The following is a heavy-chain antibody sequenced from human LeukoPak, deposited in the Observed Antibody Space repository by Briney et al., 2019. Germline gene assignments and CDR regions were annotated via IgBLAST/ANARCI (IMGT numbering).Heavy chain of an antibody. V-gene: IGHV3-30*02. CDR3: AKGDPIAAAGLADY. D-gene: IGHD6-13*01. CDR2: IRYDGSNK. Sequence: PGGSLRLSCAASGFTFSSYGMHWVRQAPGKGLERVAFIRYDGSNKYYADSVKGRFTISRDNSKNTLYLQMNSLRAEDTAVYYCAKGDPIAAAGLADYWGQGTLVTVSS. CDR1: GFTFSSYG. J-gene: IGHJ4*02.